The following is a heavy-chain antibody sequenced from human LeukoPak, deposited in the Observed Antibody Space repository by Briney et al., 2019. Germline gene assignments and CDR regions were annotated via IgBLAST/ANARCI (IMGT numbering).Heavy chain of an antibody. CDR3: ARDYKYALDN. Sequence: PGGSLRLSWAASGFTFSDYSMNWVRQAPGKGLEWISYIGIDSGNTNYADSVKGRFTISGDKAKNSLYLQMNSLRVEDTAVYYCARDYKYALDNWGQGTLVTVSS. D-gene: IGHD5-24*01. J-gene: IGHJ4*02. V-gene: IGHV3-48*01. CDR1: GFTFSDYS. CDR2: IGIDSGNT.